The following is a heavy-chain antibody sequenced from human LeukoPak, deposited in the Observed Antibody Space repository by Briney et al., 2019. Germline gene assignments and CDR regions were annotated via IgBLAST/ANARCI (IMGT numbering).Heavy chain of an antibody. CDR2: IWYDGSNK. CDR3: ARDPARNYDLYYYGMDV. J-gene: IGHJ6*04. V-gene: IGHV3-33*01. D-gene: IGHD3-3*01. Sequence: GGSLRLSCAASGFTFSSYGMHWVRQAAGKGLEWVAVIWYDGSNKYYADSVKGRFTISRDNSKNTLYLQMNSLRAEDTAVYYCARDPARNYDLYYYGMDVWGKGTTVTVSS. CDR1: GFTFSSYG.